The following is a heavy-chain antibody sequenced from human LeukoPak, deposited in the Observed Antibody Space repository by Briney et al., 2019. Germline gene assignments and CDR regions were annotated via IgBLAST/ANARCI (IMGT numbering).Heavy chain of an antibody. D-gene: IGHD3-10*01. CDR1: GDSISNSHW. Sequence: SETLSLTCAVSGDSISNSHWWSWVRQPPRKGLEWIGEIYHGGSTNFNPSLKSRVTISVDRSNNQFSLRLTSVTAANTAVYYCARGEEHGSGTVHFDYWGQGTLVTVSS. J-gene: IGHJ4*02. CDR3: ARGEEHGSGTVHFDY. V-gene: IGHV4-4*02. CDR2: IYHGGST.